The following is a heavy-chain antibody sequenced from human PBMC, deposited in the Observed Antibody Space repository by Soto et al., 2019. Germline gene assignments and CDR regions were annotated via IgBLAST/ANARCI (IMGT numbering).Heavy chain of an antibody. Sequence: VQFVQSGAELKKPGSSVRVSCRASGGTIKTYTLSWVRQAPGQGLEWMGAFIPSFPAPNFAQRFIGILTLSADESTNTGFMELSGLRREDTALYFCATGEVVPCFPSGLDTWGQRTHVFVSS. V-gene: IGHV1-69*12. CDR2: FIPSFPAP. J-gene: IGHJ5*02. CDR3: ATGEVVPCFPSGLDT. CDR1: GGTIKTYT. D-gene: IGHD2-21*01.